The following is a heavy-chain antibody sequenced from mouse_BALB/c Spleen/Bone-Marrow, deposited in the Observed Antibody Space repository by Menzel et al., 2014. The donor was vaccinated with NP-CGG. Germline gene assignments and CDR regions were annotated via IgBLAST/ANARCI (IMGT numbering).Heavy chain of an antibody. Sequence: DVQLVESGGGLAKPGGSLKLSCAASGFTFSDYYMYWVRQTPEKRLEWVATISDGGSYTDYPDSAKGRFTISRDNAKNILYLQMSSLKSEDTAMYYCARVSYDYFDYWGQGTTLTVSS. CDR3: ARVSYDYFDY. CDR2: ISDGGSYT. CDR1: GFTFSDYY. J-gene: IGHJ2*01. D-gene: IGHD2-4*01. V-gene: IGHV5-4*02.